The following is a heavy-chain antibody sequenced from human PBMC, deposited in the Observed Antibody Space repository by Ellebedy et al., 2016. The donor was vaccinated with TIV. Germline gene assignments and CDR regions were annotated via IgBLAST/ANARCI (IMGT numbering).Heavy chain of an antibody. Sequence: SETLSLTXTVSGGSINSFFWSWIRQSPGKGLEWIGFVSYSGASNYNPSLNSRVTISVEASRKHFSLKLTSVTAADTAVYYCAREGDTGPDAFDIWGQGKMVVVSS. CDR3: AREGDTGPDAFDI. J-gene: IGHJ3*02. CDR1: GGSINSFF. V-gene: IGHV4-59*01. CDR2: VSYSGAS. D-gene: IGHD1-1*01.